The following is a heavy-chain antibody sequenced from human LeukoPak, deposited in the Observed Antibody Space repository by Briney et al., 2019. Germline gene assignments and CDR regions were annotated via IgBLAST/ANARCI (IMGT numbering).Heavy chain of an antibody. Sequence: GGSLRLSCAASGFTLSSYTMSWVRQAPGKGLEWISYISRSGSTTYYAGSVKGRFTISRDNAKNSLYLQMSSLRDEDTAVYYCARSRYGSGWYEARFDYWGQGTLVTVSS. CDR3: ARSRYGSGWYEARFDY. CDR1: GFTLSSYT. CDR2: ISRSGSTT. V-gene: IGHV3-48*02. J-gene: IGHJ4*02. D-gene: IGHD6-19*01.